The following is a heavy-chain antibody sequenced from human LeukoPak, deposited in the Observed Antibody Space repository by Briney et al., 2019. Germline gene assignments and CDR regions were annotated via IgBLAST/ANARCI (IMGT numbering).Heavy chain of an antibody. CDR3: ARGWLAETTVVTPYNY. J-gene: IGHJ4*02. CDR2: ITPIFRTP. V-gene: IGHV1-69*13. Sequence: SVKVSCKASGGTFSSTTINWVRQAPGQGLEWMGGITPIFRTPNYAQKFQGRVTITAVESMSTAYMELSSLRSEGTAVYYCARGWLAETTVVTPYNYWGQGTLVTVSS. D-gene: IGHD2-21*02. CDR1: GGTFSSTT.